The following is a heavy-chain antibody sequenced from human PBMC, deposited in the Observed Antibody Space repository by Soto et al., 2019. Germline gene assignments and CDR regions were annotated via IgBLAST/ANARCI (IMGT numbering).Heavy chain of an antibody. CDR1: GFTFDDYA. Sequence: EVQLVESGGGLVQPGRSLRLSCAASGFTFDDYAMHWVRQAPGKGLEWVSGISWNSGSIGYADSVKGRFTISRDNAKNSLYLQMNSLRAEDTALYYCAKDRGYSYGLHLPCFDYWGQGTLVTVSS. D-gene: IGHD5-18*01. CDR3: AKDRGYSYGLHLPCFDY. CDR2: ISWNSGSI. V-gene: IGHV3-9*01. J-gene: IGHJ4*02.